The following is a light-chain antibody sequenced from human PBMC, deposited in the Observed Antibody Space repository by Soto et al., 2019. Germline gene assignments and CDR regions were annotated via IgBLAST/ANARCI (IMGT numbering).Light chain of an antibody. V-gene: IGLV1-40*01. CDR3: QSYDSSLSGSNVV. CDR1: SSNIGAGYD. J-gene: IGLJ2*01. Sequence: QSVLTQPPSVSGAPGQRVTISCTGSSSNIGAGYDVHWYQQLPGTAPKLLIYGNSNRPSGVPDRFSGSKSGTSASLAITALQAEDEADYYCQSYDSSLSGSNVVFGGGTKVTVL. CDR2: GNS.